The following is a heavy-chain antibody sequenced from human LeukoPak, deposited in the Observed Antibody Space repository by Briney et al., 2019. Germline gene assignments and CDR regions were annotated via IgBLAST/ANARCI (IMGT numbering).Heavy chain of an antibody. Sequence: PGGSLRLSCTASRVTFSGYTMNWVRQAPGKGLEWVSSISSRSSDIYYAASVKGRFTIPRDNARNSLYLQMSSLRAEDTAVYYCARALYYDILTGYQTHTYYFDYWGQGTLVTVSS. CDR1: RVTFSGYT. CDR2: ISSRSSDI. D-gene: IGHD3-9*01. J-gene: IGHJ4*02. V-gene: IGHV3-21*01. CDR3: ARALYYDILTGYQTHTYYFDY.